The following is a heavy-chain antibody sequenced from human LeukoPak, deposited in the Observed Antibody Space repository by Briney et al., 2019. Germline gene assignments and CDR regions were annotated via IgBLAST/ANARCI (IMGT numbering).Heavy chain of an antibody. J-gene: IGHJ5*02. D-gene: IGHD3-3*01. V-gene: IGHV3-7*01. CDR2: IKPDGSEE. CDR3: VTGGHYSGS. Sequence: GGSLRLSCAASGFTSSSHWMSWVRQAPGKGLEWVANIKPDGSEENYVDSVKGRFTISRDNAKNSLYLQMSSLRAEDTAVYYCVTGGHYSGSWGRGSLVTVSS. CDR1: GFTSSSHW.